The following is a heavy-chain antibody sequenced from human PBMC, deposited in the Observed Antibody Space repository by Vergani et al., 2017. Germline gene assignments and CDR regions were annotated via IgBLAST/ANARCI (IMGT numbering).Heavy chain of an antibody. D-gene: IGHD3-10*01. CDR1: GYTFTSYA. J-gene: IGHJ4*02. CDR2: INTNTGNP. Sequence: QVQLVQSGSELKKPGASVKVSCKASGYTFTSYAMNWVRQAPGQGLEWMGWINTNTGNPTYAQGFTGRFVFSLDTSVSTAYLQISSLKAEDTAVYYCARDSFTMVRGVIPKGDFGYWGQGTLVTVSS. CDR3: ARDSFTMVRGVIPKGDFGY. V-gene: IGHV7-4-1*02.